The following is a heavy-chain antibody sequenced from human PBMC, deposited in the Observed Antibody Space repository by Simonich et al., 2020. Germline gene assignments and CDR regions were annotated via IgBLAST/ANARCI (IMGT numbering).Heavy chain of an antibody. CDR1: GYTLTELS. D-gene: IGHD3-9*01. CDR2: FDPEDGET. Sequence: QVQLVQSGAEVKKPGASVKVSCKVSGYTLTELSMHWVRQAPGKGLEWMGGFDPEDGETIYAQKYQGRGTMTEDTSTDTAYMELSSLRSEDTAVYYCATGDILTGYYLTNAFDIWGQGTMVTVSS. J-gene: IGHJ3*02. CDR3: ATGDILTGYYLTNAFDI. V-gene: IGHV1-24*01.